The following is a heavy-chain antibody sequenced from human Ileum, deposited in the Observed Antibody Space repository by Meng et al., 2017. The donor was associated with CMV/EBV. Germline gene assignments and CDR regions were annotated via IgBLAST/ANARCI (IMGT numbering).Heavy chain of an antibody. J-gene: IGHJ4*02. Sequence: TFSNAWMTWGRQDPGKGLEWVGRIKSNTDSGTADYAAPVKGRFTISRDDSKNTLYLQMNSLRTEDTAVYYCTTRTSGNYYDSSGYYYWGQGTLVTVSS. CDR2: IKSNTDSGTA. CDR1: TFSNAW. D-gene: IGHD3-22*01. V-gene: IGHV3-15*01. CDR3: TTRTSGNYYDSSGYYY.